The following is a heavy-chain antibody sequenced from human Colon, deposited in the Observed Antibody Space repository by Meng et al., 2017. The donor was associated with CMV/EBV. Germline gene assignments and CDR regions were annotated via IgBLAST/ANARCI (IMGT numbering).Heavy chain of an antibody. J-gene: IGHJ4*02. CDR3: AAYSKSSIY. Sequence: LRRSCGVSGISISFYSLQWVRQAPGKGLEWVSSSKTSGSVAYYADPVKGRFTISRDNTRGTVYLQMNSLTAEDTAVYYCAAYSKSSIYWGQGTLVTVSS. CDR2: SKTSGSVA. CDR1: GISISFYS. D-gene: IGHD2-21*01. V-gene: IGHV3-21*01.